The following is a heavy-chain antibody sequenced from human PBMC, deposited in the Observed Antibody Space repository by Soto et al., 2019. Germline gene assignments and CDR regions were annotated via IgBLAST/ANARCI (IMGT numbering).Heavy chain of an antibody. D-gene: IGHD3-9*01. J-gene: IGHJ4*02. CDR1: GGSFSGYY. CDR3: ARRGYYDILTVDY. CDR2: INHSGST. Sequence: QVQLQQWGAGLLKPSETLSLTCAVYGGSFSGYYWSWIRQPPGKGLEWIGEINHSGSTNYNPSLKRRVTISVDTSKNQFSLKLSSVTAADTAVYYCARRGYYDILTVDYWGQGTLVTVSS. V-gene: IGHV4-34*01.